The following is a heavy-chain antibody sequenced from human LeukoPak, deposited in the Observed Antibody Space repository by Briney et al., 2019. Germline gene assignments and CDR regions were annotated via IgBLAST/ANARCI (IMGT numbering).Heavy chain of an antibody. J-gene: IGHJ2*01. CDR3: ASDCSSTSCYAGWYFDL. V-gene: IGHV4-34*01. D-gene: IGHD2-2*01. CDR2: INHSGST. CDR1: GGSFSGYY. Sequence: KPSETLSLTCAVYGGSFSGYYWSWIRQPPGKGLEWIGEINHSGSTNYNPSLKSRVTISVDTSKNQFSLKLSSVTAADTAVYYCASDCSSTSCYAGWYFDLWGRGTLVTVSS.